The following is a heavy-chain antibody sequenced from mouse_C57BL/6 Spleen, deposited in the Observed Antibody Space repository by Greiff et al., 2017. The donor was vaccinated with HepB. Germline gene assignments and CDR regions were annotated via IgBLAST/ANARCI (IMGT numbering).Heavy chain of an antibody. J-gene: IGHJ1*03. CDR3: ARGVVDRYFDV. Sequence: QVQLQQSGAELVKPGASVKISCKASGYAFSSYWMNWVKQRPGKGLEWIGQIYPGDGDTNYNGKFKGKATLTADKSSSPAYMQLSSLTSEDSAVYFCARGVVDRYFDVWGTGTTVTVSS. CDR1: GYAFSSYW. CDR2: IYPGDGDT. V-gene: IGHV1-80*01. D-gene: IGHD1-1*01.